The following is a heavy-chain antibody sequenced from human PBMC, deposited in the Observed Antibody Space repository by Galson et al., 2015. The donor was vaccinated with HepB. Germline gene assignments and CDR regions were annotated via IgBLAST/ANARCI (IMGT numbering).Heavy chain of an antibody. V-gene: IGHV4-30-2*01. Sequence: LQLQESGSGLVRPSQTLFLTCSVSEGSISPAGYSWNWIRQPPGKGLEWIGCILHGDKTYSTSSLKSRLTLSLDRPNKQFSLRLESVTAADTAVYYCAKGLNTSRRWFDPWGPGILVTVSS. CDR2: ILHGDKT. CDR1: EGSISPAGYS. CDR3: AKGLNTSRRWFDP. J-gene: IGHJ5*02. D-gene: IGHD1-1*01.